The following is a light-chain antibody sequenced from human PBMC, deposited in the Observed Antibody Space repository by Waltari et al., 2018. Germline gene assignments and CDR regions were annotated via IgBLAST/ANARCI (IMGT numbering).Light chain of an antibody. CDR3: QQYKSPTWT. CDR2: KAS. CDR1: QSISGC. J-gene: IGKJ1*01. Sequence: DIQMTQSPSTLSASVGDRVTITCRASQSISGCLAWYQQKLGKAPNLLIFKASTLESGVPSRFSGSGSGTEFTLTINSLQPDDFATYYCQQYKSPTWTFGQGTKVEIK. V-gene: IGKV1-5*03.